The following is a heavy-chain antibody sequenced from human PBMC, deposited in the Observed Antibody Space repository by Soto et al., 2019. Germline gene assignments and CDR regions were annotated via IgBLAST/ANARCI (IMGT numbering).Heavy chain of an antibody. J-gene: IGHJ4*02. Sequence: PSETLSLTCTVSGGSISSYYWSWIRQSPGKGLEWIGYIYYNGNTNDNPSLKSRVTISIDTSKNQFSLRLSSVSAADTAVYYCARTFSLGNWHVFDQWGQGSLVTVSS. CDR3: ARTFSLGNWHVFDQ. D-gene: IGHD1-1*01. V-gene: IGHV4-59*01. CDR2: IYYNGNT. CDR1: GGSISSYY.